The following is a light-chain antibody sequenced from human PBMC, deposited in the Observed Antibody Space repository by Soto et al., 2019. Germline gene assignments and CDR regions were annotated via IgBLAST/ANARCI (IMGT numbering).Light chain of an antibody. V-gene: IGKV1-33*01. CDR3: HQYFNPRT. CDR2: DGT. CDR1: QHISDY. J-gene: IGKJ4*01. Sequence: DTRLTQSPSSLSASVGDRVTITCQASQHISDYLNWYQQKPGKAPTLLIYDGTKLETGVPSRFSGSGSGTEFTFTISSLQPEDTATYYCHQYFNPRTVGGGTKV.